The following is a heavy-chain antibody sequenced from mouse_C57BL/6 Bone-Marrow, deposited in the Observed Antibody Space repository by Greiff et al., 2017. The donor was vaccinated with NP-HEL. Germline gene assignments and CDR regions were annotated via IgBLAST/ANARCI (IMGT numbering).Heavy chain of an antibody. V-gene: IGHV14-4*01. J-gene: IGHJ2*01. Sequence: EVQLQQSGAELVRPGASVKLSCTASGFNIKDDYMHWVKQRPEQGLEWIGWIDPENGDTEYASKFQGKATITADTSSNTAYLQLSSLTSEDTAVYYCTTGRGVTKDYWGQGTTLTVSS. D-gene: IGHD2-2*01. CDR2: IDPENGDT. CDR3: TTGRGVTKDY. CDR1: GFNIKDDY.